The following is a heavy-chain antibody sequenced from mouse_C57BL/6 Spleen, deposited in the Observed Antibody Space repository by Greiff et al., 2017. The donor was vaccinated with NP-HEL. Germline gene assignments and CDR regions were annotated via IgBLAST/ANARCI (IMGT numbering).Heavy chain of an antibody. Sequence: QVQLQQSGAELVRPGASVKLSCKASGYTFTDYYINWVKQRPGQGLEWIARIYPGSGNTYYNEKFKGKATLTAAKSSSTAYMQLSSLTSEDSAVYVCASPHYYDYDEGYWGQGTTLTVSS. CDR3: ASPHYYDYDEGY. CDR2: IYPGSGNT. CDR1: GYTFTDYY. D-gene: IGHD2-4*01. V-gene: IGHV1-76*01. J-gene: IGHJ2*01.